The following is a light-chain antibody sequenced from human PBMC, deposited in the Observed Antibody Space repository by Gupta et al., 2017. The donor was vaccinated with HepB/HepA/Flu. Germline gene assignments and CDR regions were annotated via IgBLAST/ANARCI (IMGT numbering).Light chain of an antibody. Sequence: QSALTQPASVSGSPGQSIPISCTGTSSDVGGYNYVSWYQHHPGKAPKLMIYDVSSRPSGVSNRFSGSKSGNTASLTISGLQAEDEADYYCSSYTSTLYVFGTGTKVTVL. V-gene: IGLV2-14*03. CDR2: DVS. CDR1: SSDVGGYNY. CDR3: SSYTSTLYV. J-gene: IGLJ1*01.